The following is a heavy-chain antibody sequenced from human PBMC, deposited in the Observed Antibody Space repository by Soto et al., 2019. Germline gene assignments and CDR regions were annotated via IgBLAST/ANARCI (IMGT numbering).Heavy chain of an antibody. CDR2: IYYSGLT. D-gene: IGHD3-10*01. V-gene: IGHV4-39*01. CDR1: NDSVLTSIYY. Sequence: SETLSLTCTVSNDSVLTSIYYWAWLRQPPGKGLEWIATIYYSGLTYYNPSLQSRVTISIDTSKNQFSLSLRSVTAADTAVYYCARNWNLALVPAAYFGSWGQGTLVTVSS. J-gene: IGHJ4*02. CDR3: ARNWNLALVPAAYFGS.